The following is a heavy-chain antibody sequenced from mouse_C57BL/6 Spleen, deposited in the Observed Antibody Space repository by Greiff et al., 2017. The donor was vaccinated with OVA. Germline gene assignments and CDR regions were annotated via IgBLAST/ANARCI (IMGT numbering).Heavy chain of an antibody. D-gene: IGHD4-1*01. CDR1: GFTFSNYW. Sequence: DVKLVESGGGLVQPGGSMKLSCVASGFTFSNYWMNWVRQSPEKGLEWVAQIRLKSDNYATHYAESVKGRFTISRDDSKSSVYLQMNNLRAEDTGIYYCTGAGTPMDYWGKGTSVTVSS. J-gene: IGHJ4*01. CDR2: IRLKSDNYAT. V-gene: IGHV6-3*01. CDR3: TGAGTPMDY.